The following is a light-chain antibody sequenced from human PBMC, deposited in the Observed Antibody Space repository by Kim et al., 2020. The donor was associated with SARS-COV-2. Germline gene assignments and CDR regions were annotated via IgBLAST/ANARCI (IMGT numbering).Light chain of an antibody. CDR3: HQYGEPPST. Sequence: SPGRRATPSGRASRRVTSNYLAWYQQKPGQAPRLLIYIASSRATGIPDRFSGSGSGTEFTLTISRVEPEDFAVYYCHQYGEPPSTFGQGTRLETK. J-gene: IGKJ5*01. CDR2: IAS. CDR1: RRVTSNY. V-gene: IGKV3-20*01.